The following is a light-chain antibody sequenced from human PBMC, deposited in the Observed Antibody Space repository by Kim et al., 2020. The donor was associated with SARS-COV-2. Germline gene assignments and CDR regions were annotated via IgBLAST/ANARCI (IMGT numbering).Light chain of an antibody. V-gene: IGLV3-21*01. CDR1: NIGTKR. Sequence: VAPGTTARIPCGGVNIGTKRVHWYQQKPGQAPVLVIYYDGVRPSGIPERFSGSNSGNTATLTISRVEAGDEADYYCQVWDSRNDWVFGGGTQLTVL. J-gene: IGLJ3*02. CDR2: YDG. CDR3: QVWDSRNDWV.